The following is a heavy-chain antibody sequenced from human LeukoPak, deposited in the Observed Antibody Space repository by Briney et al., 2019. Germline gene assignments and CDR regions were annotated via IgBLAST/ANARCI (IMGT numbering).Heavy chain of an antibody. CDR3: ARNVRDTGTFDY. CDR2: MNPNSGDT. J-gene: IGHJ4*02. Sequence: GASVKVSCKASGYTFTGYYMHWVRQAPGQGLEWMGWMNPNSGDTGYAQRFQGRVTMTRSTSISTAYMELSSLRSEDTAVYYCARNVRDTGTFDYWGQGTLVTVSS. D-gene: IGHD5-18*01. CDR1: GYTFTGYY. V-gene: IGHV1-8*02.